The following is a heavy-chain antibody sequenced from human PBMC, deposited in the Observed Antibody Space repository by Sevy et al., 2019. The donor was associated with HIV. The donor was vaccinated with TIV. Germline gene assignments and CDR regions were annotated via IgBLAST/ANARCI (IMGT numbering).Heavy chain of an antibody. D-gene: IGHD1-20*01. J-gene: IGHJ4*02. CDR3: TNRGIVIITGFDY. CDR1: GVIFNSHA. CDR2: ISGSGGYT. Sequence: GGSLRLSCAAPGVIFNSHAMSWVRQAPGKGLEWVSTISGSGGYTYYSDSVKGRFSISRDNSKNTVYLQMNSLRAEDTAVYYCTNRGIVIITGFDYWGQGTLVTVSS. V-gene: IGHV3-23*01.